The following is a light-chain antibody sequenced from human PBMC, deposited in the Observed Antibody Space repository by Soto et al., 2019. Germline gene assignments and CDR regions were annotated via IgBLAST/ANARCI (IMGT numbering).Light chain of an antibody. CDR2: NAS. CDR1: QSVASW. V-gene: IGKV1-5*03. J-gene: IGKJ2*03. Sequence: DIQMTQSPSTLSASVGDRATITCRASQSVASWLAWYQQKPGKAPNLLIYNASILATGVPSRFSGSGSGTEFTLTLSSLQPDDFATYYCKQYIQYPGFGQGTKLELK. CDR3: KQYIQYPG.